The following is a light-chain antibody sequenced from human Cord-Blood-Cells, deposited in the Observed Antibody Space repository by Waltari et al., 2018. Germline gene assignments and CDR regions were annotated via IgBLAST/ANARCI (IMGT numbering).Light chain of an antibody. Sequence: QSALTQPASVSGSPGQSITISCTGTSSDVGGYNYVSWYQQHPGKAPKPMIYDVSNRPSGVSSRLSGSKSGNTASLTSSGLQAEDEADYYCSSYTSSSTYVFGTGTKVTVL. CDR2: DVS. V-gene: IGLV2-14*01. J-gene: IGLJ1*01. CDR1: SSDVGGYNY. CDR3: SSYTSSSTYV.